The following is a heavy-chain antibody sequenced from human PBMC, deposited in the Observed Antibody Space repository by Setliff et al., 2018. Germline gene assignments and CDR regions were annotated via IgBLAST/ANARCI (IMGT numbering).Heavy chain of an antibody. CDR3: LRLVRFCTRTACQRLSGGEF. CDR1: GYTFNDYG. Sequence: ASVKVSCKTSGYTFNDYGIAWVRQAPGQGLEWMGWISPHTGNTYYTPKLHGRVALTTDTSASTAYMELRSLGSDDTAVYYCLRLVRFCTRTACQRLSGGEFWGQGTLVTVSS. CDR2: ISPHTGNT. J-gene: IGHJ4*02. D-gene: IGHD2-8*01. V-gene: IGHV1-18*01.